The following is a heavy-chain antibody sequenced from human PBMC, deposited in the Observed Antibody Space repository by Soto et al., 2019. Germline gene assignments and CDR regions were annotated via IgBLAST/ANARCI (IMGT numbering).Heavy chain of an antibody. D-gene: IGHD6-19*01. CDR2: FDPEDGET. Sequence: GASVKVSCKVSGYTLTELSMHWVRQAPGKGLEWMGGFDPEDGETIYAQKFQGRVTMTEDTSTDTAYMELSSLRSEDTAVYYCATGSWGGRIAVAGTTYWGQGTLVTVSS. V-gene: IGHV1-24*01. CDR3: ATGSWGGRIAVAGTTY. CDR1: GYTLTELS. J-gene: IGHJ4*02.